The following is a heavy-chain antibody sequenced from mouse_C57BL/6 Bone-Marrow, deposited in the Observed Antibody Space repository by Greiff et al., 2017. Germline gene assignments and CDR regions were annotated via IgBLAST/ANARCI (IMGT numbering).Heavy chain of an antibody. J-gene: IGHJ2*01. CDR2: ISSGGSYT. CDR3: ARAGDSGSILYYFGY. Sequence: EVLLVESGGDLVKPGGSLKLSCAASGFTFSSYGMSWVRQTPDKRLEWVATISSGGSYTYYPDSVKGRFTISRDNAKNTLYLQMSSLKSEDTAMYCCARAGDSGSILYYFGYWGQGTTLTVSS. D-gene: IGHD1-1*01. CDR1: GFTFSSYG. V-gene: IGHV5-6*01.